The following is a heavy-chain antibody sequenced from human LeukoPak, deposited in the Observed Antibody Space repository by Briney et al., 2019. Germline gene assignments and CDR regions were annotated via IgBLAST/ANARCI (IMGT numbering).Heavy chain of an antibody. CDR3: AKAAAGSQHSYYYYYYLDV. J-gene: IGHJ6*03. D-gene: IGHD6-13*01. CDR2: INPNSGGT. Sequence: GASVKVSCKASGYTFTGYYMHWVRQAPGQGLEWMGWINPNSGGTNYAQKFQGRVTMTRDTSISKAYMELSRLRSDDTAVYYCAKAAAGSQHSYYYYYYLDVWGTGTTVTISS. V-gene: IGHV1-2*02. CDR1: GYTFTGYY.